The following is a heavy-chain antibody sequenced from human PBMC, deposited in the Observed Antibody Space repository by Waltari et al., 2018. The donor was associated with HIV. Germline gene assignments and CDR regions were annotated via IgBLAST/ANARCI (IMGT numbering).Heavy chain of an antibody. Sequence: VQLRESGPGLVRPSQTLSLTCTGPGASIVSGGCHYNWVRQPAGKGLEWIGRISTSGSVNDNPSLKSRVTISIDTSKNRVSLKLNSVTAADTAVYYCARDEIVSSPHYYGLDVWGQGTTVIVSS. CDR2: ISTSGSV. D-gene: IGHD6-13*01. CDR3: ARDEIVSSPHYYGLDV. CDR1: GASIVSGGCH. V-gene: IGHV4-61*02. J-gene: IGHJ6*02.